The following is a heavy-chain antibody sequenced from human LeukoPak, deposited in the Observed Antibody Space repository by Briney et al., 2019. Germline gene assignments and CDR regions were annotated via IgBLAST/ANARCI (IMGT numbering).Heavy chain of an antibody. CDR3: ARESTVTTSTPYYFDY. D-gene: IGHD4-17*01. CDR2: IRYDGDNK. J-gene: IGHJ4*02. CDR1: GFTFNRYG. V-gene: IGHV3-30*02. Sequence: GGSLRLSCAASGFTFNRYGMHWVRQAPGKGLEWVAFIRYDGDNKYYADSVKGRFTISRDNSKNPLYLQMNSLRAEDTAVYYCARESTVTTSTPYYFDYWGQGTLVTVSS.